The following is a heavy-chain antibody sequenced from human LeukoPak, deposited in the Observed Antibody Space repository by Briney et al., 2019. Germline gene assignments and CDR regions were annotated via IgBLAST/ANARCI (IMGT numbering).Heavy chain of an antibody. V-gene: IGHV3-48*01. J-gene: IGHJ4*02. Sequence: GGSLRLSCVASGFTFSDFSMNWVRQAPGKGPEWLSYISSGGGTTYYADSVKGRFTISRDNVKNSVYLQMNRLRPDDTALYYCARAAAFDHWGQGSLVTVSS. D-gene: IGHD2-15*01. CDR2: ISSGGGTT. CDR3: ARAAAFDH. CDR1: GFTFSDFS.